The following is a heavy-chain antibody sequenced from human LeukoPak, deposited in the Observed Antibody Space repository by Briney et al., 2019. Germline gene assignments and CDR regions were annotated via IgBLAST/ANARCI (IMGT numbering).Heavy chain of an antibody. Sequence: GGSLRLSCAASGFTFRDYYMDWVRQAPGKGLEWVGRIKNRGNSYTTEYAASVKGRFTISRDDLKSSVYLQMNSLKSEDSAIYYCARSPSYYGSVCDYWGQGTLVTVSS. CDR2: IKNRGNSYTT. D-gene: IGHD3-10*01. CDR1: GFTFRDYY. V-gene: IGHV3-72*01. J-gene: IGHJ4*02. CDR3: ARSPSYYGSVCDY.